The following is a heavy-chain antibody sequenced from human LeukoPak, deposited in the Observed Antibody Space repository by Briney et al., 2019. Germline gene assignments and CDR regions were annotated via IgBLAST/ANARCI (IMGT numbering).Heavy chain of an antibody. D-gene: IGHD3-22*01. CDR2: IYTSGST. V-gene: IGHV4-4*07. CDR1: GGSISSYY. J-gene: IGHJ6*03. Sequence: SETLSLTCTVSGGSISSYYWSWIRQPAGKGLEWIGRIYTSGSTNYNPSLKRRVTMSVDTSKNQFSLKLSSVTAADTAVYYCARASPNYTGGYYGSTYYYYMDVWGKGTTVTVSS. CDR3: ARASPNYTGGYYGSTYYYYMDV.